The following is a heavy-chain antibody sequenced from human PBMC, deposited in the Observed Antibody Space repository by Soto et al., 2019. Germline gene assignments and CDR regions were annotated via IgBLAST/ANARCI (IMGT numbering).Heavy chain of an antibody. V-gene: IGHV4-34*01. D-gene: IGHD6-6*01. CDR3: ASLIAARQRGYYYYYYRDV. CDR1: GGSFSGYY. CDR2: INHSGST. J-gene: IGHJ6*03. Sequence: QVLLQQMGAGLLKPSETLSLTCSVYGGSFSGYYWSWIRQPLGKGLEWIGEINHSGSTNYNPSLKSRVTISVYTSKNQFSLKLSSVTAADTAVYYCASLIAARQRGYYYYYYRDVWGKGTTVTVSS.